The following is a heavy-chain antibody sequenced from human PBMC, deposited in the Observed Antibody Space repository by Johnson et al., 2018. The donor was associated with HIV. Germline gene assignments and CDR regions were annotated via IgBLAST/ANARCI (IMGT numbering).Heavy chain of an antibody. CDR2: ISYDGNNK. Sequence: QVQLVESGGGVVQPGRSLRLSCAASGFTLSSYAMHWVRQAPGKGLVWVAVISYDGNNKYYADSVPGRFPFSRDNSKNTLYLQMNSLRAEDTAVCFCAKVRSGYTEIDAFDIWGQGTMVTVSS. J-gene: IGHJ3*02. V-gene: IGHV3-30*04. D-gene: IGHD3-22*01. CDR1: GFTLSSYA. CDR3: AKVRSGYTEIDAFDI.